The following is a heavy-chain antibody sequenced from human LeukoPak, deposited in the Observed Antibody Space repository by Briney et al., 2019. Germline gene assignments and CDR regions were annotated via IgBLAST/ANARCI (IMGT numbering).Heavy chain of an antibody. CDR2: ISSSSSYI. Sequence: GGSLRLSCAASGFTFNMYSMSWVRQAPGKGLEWVSSISSSSSYIYYADSVKGRFTISRDNAKNSLYLQMNSLRAEDTAVYYCAREDSSGYYRPDYWGQGTLVTVSS. J-gene: IGHJ4*02. V-gene: IGHV3-21*01. D-gene: IGHD3-22*01. CDR1: GFTFNMYS. CDR3: AREDSSGYYRPDY.